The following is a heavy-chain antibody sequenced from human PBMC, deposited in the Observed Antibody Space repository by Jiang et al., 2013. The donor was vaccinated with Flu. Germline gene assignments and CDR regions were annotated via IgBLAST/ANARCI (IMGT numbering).Heavy chain of an antibody. D-gene: IGHD6-13*01. V-gene: IGHV3-66*01. J-gene: IGHJ4*02. CDR1: GFTVSSNY. CDR2: IYSGGST. CDR3: AREAYSSSWYKGNRPFDY. Sequence: QLLESGGGLVQPGGSLRLSCAASGFTVSSNYMSWVRQAPGKGLEWVSVIYSGGSTYYADSVKGRFTISRDNSKNTLYLQMNSLRAEDTAVYYCAREAYSSSWYKGNRPFDYWGQGTLVTVSS.